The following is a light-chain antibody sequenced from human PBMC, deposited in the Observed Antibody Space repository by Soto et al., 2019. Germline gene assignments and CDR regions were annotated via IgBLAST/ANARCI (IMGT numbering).Light chain of an antibody. CDR2: GAS. J-gene: IGKJ1*01. CDR1: QSISSY. Sequence: DIQMTQSPSSLSASVGDRVTITCRASQSISSYLNWYQQKPGNAPKLLIYGASSLQSGVPSRFSGSGSGTDFPLTMGSLQPEDFATYYCLLSYPTPRRFGQGTKGDVK. V-gene: IGKV1-39*01. CDR3: LLSYPTPRR.